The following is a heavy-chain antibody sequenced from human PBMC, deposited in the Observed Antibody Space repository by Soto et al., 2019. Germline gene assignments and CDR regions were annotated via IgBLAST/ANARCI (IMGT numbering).Heavy chain of an antibody. CDR2: INTDGSST. Sequence: PGGSLRLSCAASGFTFSSYWMHWVRQGPGKGLVWVSRINTDGSSTAYADSVKGRFTISRDNAKNTLYLQMNSLRAEDTAIYYCADLTRDYCGQGNLVTVSS. V-gene: IGHV3-74*01. D-gene: IGHD2-21*02. CDR3: ADLTRDY. J-gene: IGHJ4*02. CDR1: GFTFSSYW.